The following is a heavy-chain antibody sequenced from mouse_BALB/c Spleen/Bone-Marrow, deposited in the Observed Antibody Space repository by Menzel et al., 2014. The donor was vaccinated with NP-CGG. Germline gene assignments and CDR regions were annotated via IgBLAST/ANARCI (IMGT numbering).Heavy chain of an antibody. Sequence: VQLQQSGAELVKPGASVKLSYTASGFNIKDTYIHWVKQRPEQGLEWIGGIDPANGNTKYDPKFQGKATITADTSSNTAYXXLXSLTSEDTAVYYCARDYGRTAWFAYWGQGTLVTVSA. D-gene: IGHD1-1*01. CDR1: GFNIKDTY. CDR3: ARDYGRTAWFAY. CDR2: IDPANGNT. J-gene: IGHJ3*01. V-gene: IGHV14-3*02.